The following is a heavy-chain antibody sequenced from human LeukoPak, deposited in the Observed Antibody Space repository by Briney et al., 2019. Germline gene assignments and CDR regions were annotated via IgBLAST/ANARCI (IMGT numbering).Heavy chain of an antibody. V-gene: IGHV4-34*01. J-gene: IGHJ6*03. CDR1: GGSFSGYY. CDR3: ARMASCYGCSVWAHYYYMDV. D-gene: IGHD2-2*01. CDR2: INHSGST. Sequence: SETLSLTCAVYGGSFSGYYWSWIRQPPGKGLEWIGEINHSGSTNYNPSLKSRVTISVDTSKNQFSLKLSSVTAADTAVYYCARMASCYGCSVWAHYYYMDVWGKGTTVTISS.